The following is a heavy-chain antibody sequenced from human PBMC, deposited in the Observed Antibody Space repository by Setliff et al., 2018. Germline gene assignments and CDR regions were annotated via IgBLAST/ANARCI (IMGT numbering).Heavy chain of an antibody. CDR2: INPSGGST. Sequence: ASVKVSCKASGGTFSSYAISWVRQAPGQGLEWMGIINPSGGSTTYAQKFQGRVTMTRDTSTSTVYLDLNSLRSDDTAVYYCVRLVRYCTQRACQRTQDADLWGQGTRVTVSS. D-gene: IGHD2-8*01. V-gene: IGHV1-46*01. J-gene: IGHJ5*02. CDR3: VRLVRYCTQRACQRTQDADL. CDR1: GGTFSSYA.